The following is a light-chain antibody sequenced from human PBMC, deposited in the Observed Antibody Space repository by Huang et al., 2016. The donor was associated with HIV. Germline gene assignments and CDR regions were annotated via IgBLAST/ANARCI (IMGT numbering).Light chain of an antibody. V-gene: IGKV3-15*01. J-gene: IGKJ5*01. CDR2: AAS. Sequence: ETVMTQSPATLSVSPGERVTLSCKASQSVGSHLAWYQQQPGQAPRLLIYAASTRATGIPARFSGSGSGTEFTLTISSLQSEDFAVYYCQQYDNWPPITFGQGTRLEIK. CDR3: QQYDNWPPIT. CDR1: QSVGSH.